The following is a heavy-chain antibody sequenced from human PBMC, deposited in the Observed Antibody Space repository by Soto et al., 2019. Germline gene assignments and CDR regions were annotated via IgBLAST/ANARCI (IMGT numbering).Heavy chain of an antibody. CDR1: GFTFSSYG. CDR2: ISYDGSNK. J-gene: IGHJ4*02. D-gene: IGHD6-6*01. Sequence: LRLSCAASGFTFSSYGMHWVRQAPGKGLEWVAVISYDGSNKYYADSVKGRFTISRDNSKNTLYLQMNSLRAEDTAVYYCAKGELVGPHFDYWGQGTLVTVSS. V-gene: IGHV3-30*18. CDR3: AKGELVGPHFDY.